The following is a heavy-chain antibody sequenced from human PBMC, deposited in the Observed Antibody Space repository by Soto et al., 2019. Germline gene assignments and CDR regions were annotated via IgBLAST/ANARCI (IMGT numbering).Heavy chain of an antibody. D-gene: IGHD3-10*01. CDR3: ARDWPYYYGSGKNGMDV. Sequence: ASVKVSCKASGYTFTSYYMHWVQQVPGQGLEWMGIINPSGGSTSYAQKFQGRVTMTRDTSTSTVYMELSSLRSEDTAVYYCARDWPYYYGSGKNGMDVWGQGTTVTVS. CDR2: INPSGGST. J-gene: IGHJ6*02. CDR1: GYTFTSYY. V-gene: IGHV1-46*01.